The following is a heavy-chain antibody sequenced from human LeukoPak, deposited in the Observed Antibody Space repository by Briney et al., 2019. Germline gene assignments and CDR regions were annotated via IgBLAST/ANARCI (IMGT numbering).Heavy chain of an antibody. CDR3: ARGRKTLVVVPAAPKPYYFDY. J-gene: IGHJ4*02. CDR1: GGSFSGYY. Sequence: KXSETLSLTCAVYGGSFSGYYWSWIRQPPGKGLEWIGEINHSGSTNYNPSLKSRVTISVDTSKNQFSLKLSSVTAADTAVYYCARGRKTLVVVPAAPKPYYFDYWGQGTLVTVSS. CDR2: INHSGST. D-gene: IGHD2-2*01. V-gene: IGHV4-34*01.